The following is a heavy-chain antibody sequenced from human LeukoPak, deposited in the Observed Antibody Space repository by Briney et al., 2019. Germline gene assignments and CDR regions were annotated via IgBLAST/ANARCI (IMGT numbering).Heavy chain of an antibody. Sequence: GGSLRLSCAASGFTVSSNYMSWVRQAPGKGLEWVSVIYSGGSTYYADSVKGRFTISRDNSKNTLYLQINSLRAEDTAVYYCARASSHCSSTSCYIGYWGQGTLVTVST. D-gene: IGHD2-2*01. CDR3: ARASSHCSSTSCYIGY. CDR2: IYSGGST. J-gene: IGHJ4*02. CDR1: GFTVSSNY. V-gene: IGHV3-53*01.